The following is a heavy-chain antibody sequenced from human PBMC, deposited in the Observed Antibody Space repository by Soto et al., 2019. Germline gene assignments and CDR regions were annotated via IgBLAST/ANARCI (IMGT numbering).Heavy chain of an antibody. CDR1: GFTFSSYG. CDR3: AVAARPDFDY. Sequence: QVQLVESGGGVVQPGRSLRLSCAASGFTFSSYGMHWVRQAPGKGLEWVAVISYDGSNKYYADSVKGRFTISRDNSKNTLYLQMNSLRAEDTAVYYCAVAARPDFDYWGQGTLVTVSS. V-gene: IGHV3-30*03. D-gene: IGHD6-6*01. J-gene: IGHJ4*02. CDR2: ISYDGSNK.